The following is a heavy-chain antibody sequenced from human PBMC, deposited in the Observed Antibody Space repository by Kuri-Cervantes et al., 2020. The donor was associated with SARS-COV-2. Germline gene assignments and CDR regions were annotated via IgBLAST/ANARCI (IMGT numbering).Heavy chain of an antibody. CDR1: GGSISSSSYY. V-gene: IGHV4-39*07. J-gene: IGHJ6*02. D-gene: IGHD5-18*01. CDR3: ARVRGYSYGPLYYYNGMDV. Sequence: GSLRLSCTVSGGSISSSSYYWGWIRQPPGKGLEWIGSIYHSGSTYYNPSLKSRVTISVDTSKNQFSLKLSSVTAADTAVYYCARVRGYSYGPLYYYNGMDVWGQGTTVTVSS. CDR2: IYHSGST.